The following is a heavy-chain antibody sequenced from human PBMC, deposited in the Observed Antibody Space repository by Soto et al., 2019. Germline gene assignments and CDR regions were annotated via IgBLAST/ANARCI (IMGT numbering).Heavy chain of an antibody. D-gene: IGHD4-17*01. CDR3: ARLLHDYGDDAFDI. CDR1: GYTLTELS. CDR2: FDPEDGET. Sequence: ASVKVSCKVSGYTLTELSMHWVRQAPGKGLEWMGGFDPEDGETIYAQKFQGRVTMTEDTSTGTAYMELRSLRSEDSAVYYCARLLHDYGDDAFDIWGQGTMVTVSS. J-gene: IGHJ3*02. V-gene: IGHV1-24*01.